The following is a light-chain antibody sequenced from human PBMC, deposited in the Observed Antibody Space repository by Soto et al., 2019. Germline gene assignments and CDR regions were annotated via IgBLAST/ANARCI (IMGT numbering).Light chain of an antibody. CDR2: KAS. V-gene: IGKV1-5*03. J-gene: IGKJ1*01. CDR3: QQYNSDSRT. CDR1: QSICAW. Sequence: DIQMTQSPSTLSASVGDRVTITCRASQSICAWLAWYQQKPGKAPKLLIYKASSLESGVPSRFSGSGSGTEFTLTISSLQPDDFATYYCQQYNSDSRTFGQGTKVEIK.